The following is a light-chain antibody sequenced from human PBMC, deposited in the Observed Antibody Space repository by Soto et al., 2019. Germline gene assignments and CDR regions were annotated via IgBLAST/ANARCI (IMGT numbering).Light chain of an antibody. V-gene: IGKV3-15*01. CDR1: QRISGE. J-gene: IGKJ2*01. CDR2: GVS. CDR3: QQGHDWPLT. Sequence: EIVMTQSPATLSVSPGERATLSCRASQRISGELAWYQQRPGQPPRLLIYGVSTRATGVPDRFSGSGSGSDFTLTISGLQSEDFAVYCCQQGHDWPLTFGQGTRLDI.